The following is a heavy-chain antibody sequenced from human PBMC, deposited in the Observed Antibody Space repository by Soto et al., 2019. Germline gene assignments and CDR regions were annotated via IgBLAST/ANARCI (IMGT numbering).Heavy chain of an antibody. CDR2: ISYDGSNK. V-gene: IGHV3-30-3*01. CDR3: ARGGRAYCGGDCSGLDY. J-gene: IGHJ4*02. CDR1: GFTFSSYA. D-gene: IGHD2-21*02. Sequence: ESGGGVVQPGSSLRLSCAASGFTFSSYAMHWVRQAPGKGLEWVAVISYDGSNKYYADSVKGRFTISRDNSKNTLYLQMNSLRAEDTAVYYCARGGRAYCGGDCSGLDYWGQGTLVTVSS.